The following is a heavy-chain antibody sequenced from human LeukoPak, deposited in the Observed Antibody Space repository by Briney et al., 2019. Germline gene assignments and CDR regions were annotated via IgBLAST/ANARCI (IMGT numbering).Heavy chain of an antibody. CDR3: ARGVYIAAAQYGY. CDR2: IYYSGTT. V-gene: IGHV4-59*11. Sequence: SSETLSLTCTVSGGSISSHYWSWIRQPPGKGLEWIGYIYYSGTTNYNPSLKSRVTISVDTSKNQFSLKLSSVTAADTAVYYRARGVYIAAAQYGYWGQGTLVTVSS. D-gene: IGHD6-13*01. J-gene: IGHJ4*02. CDR1: GGSISSHY.